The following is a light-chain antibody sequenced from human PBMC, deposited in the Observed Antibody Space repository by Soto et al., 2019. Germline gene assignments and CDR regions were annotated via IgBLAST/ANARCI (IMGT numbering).Light chain of an antibody. CDR3: QQYKDSMWT. CDR1: QTVERW. Sequence: DIQMTQSPSTLSASVGYRFTITCRASQTVERWLAWYQQKPGKAPNLLISDVSSLESGVPSRFSGSGSATEFTLTISGLQPDDFATYYCQQYKDSMWTFGQGTKVDIK. J-gene: IGKJ1*01. V-gene: IGKV1-5*01. CDR2: DVS.